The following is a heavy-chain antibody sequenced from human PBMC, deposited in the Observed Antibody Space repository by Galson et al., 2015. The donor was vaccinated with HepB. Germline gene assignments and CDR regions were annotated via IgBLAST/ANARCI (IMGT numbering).Heavy chain of an antibody. CDR1: GFTFSSYE. D-gene: IGHD6-13*01. V-gene: IGHV3-48*03. J-gene: IGHJ4*02. Sequence: SLRLSCAASGFTFSSYEMNWVRQAPGKGLEWVSYISSSGSTIYYADSVKGRFTISRDNAKNSLYLQMNSLRAEDTAVYYCAIYERWGSSWYVFDYWGQGTLVTVSS. CDR2: ISSSGSTI. CDR3: AIYERWGSSWYVFDY.